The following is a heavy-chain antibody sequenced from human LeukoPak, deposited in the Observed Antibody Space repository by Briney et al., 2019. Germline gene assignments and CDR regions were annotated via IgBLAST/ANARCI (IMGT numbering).Heavy chain of an antibody. CDR2: IYENGGTT. V-gene: IGHV3-23*01. Sequence: GGSLGLSCVGSGFTFRSHAMSWVRQAPEKGLELVSGIYENGGTTYYADSVKGRFSISRDNSKNTLYLQMDSLRGEDTAVYYCAKDFRIGYSAHFDYWGQGALVTVSS. CDR1: GFTFRSHA. D-gene: IGHD2-21*01. CDR3: AKDFRIGYSAHFDY. J-gene: IGHJ4*02.